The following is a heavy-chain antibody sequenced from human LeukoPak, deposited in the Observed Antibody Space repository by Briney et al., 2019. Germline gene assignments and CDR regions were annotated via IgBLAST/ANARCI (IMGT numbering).Heavy chain of an antibody. CDR2: IIPIFGTA. J-gene: IGHJ4*02. D-gene: IGHD2-2*01. Sequence: ASVKVSCKASGGTFSSYGISWVRQAPGQGLEWMGGIIPIFGTANYAQKFQGRVTITADESTSTAYMELSSLRSEDTAVYYCARAYCSSTSCYSIPFDYWGQGTLVTVSS. CDR3: ARAYCSSTSCYSIPFDY. CDR1: GGTFSSYG. V-gene: IGHV1-69*13.